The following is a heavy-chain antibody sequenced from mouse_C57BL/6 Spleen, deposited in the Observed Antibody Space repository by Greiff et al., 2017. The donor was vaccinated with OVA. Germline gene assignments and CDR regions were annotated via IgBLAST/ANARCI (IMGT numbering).Heavy chain of an antibody. V-gene: IGHV1-52*01. CDR1: GYTFTSYW. D-gene: IGHD2-3*01. Sequence: VQLQQPGAELVRPGSSVNLSCKASGYTFTSYWMHWVKQRPIQGLEWIGNIDPSDSETHYNQKFKDKATLTVDKSSSTAYMQLSSLTSEDSAVYYCARTAGYYDYWGQGTTLTVSS. CDR2: IDPSDSET. J-gene: IGHJ2*01. CDR3: ARTAGYYDY.